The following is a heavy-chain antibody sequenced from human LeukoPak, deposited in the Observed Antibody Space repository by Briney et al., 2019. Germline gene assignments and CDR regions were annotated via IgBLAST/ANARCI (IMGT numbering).Heavy chain of an antibody. J-gene: IGHJ4*02. CDR1: GFTFSNYW. Sequence: GGSLRLSCAASGFTFSNYWVSWVRRAPGKGLEWVANIKQDGSETYYVDSVRGRFTISRDNARNSLYLQMNSLRAEDTAVYYCARDFWGAYRVDFFDYWGQGTLVTVSS. D-gene: IGHD3-3*01. CDR2: IKQDGSET. V-gene: IGHV3-7*01. CDR3: ARDFWGAYRVDFFDY.